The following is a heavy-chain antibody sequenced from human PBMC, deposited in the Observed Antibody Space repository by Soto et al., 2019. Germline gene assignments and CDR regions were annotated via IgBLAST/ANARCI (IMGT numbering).Heavy chain of an antibody. Sequence: GGSLRLSCAASGFSFSKYAIHWVRQAPGKGLEWVAVISYDGSDKYYADSVRGRFTLSRDNPKNTVYMQMDRLRPEDAAVYYCAKDEDFGPFDYWGQGTLVTVSS. V-gene: IGHV3-30*18. J-gene: IGHJ4*02. CDR3: AKDEDFGPFDY. CDR1: GFSFSKYA. CDR2: ISYDGSDK. D-gene: IGHD3-16*01.